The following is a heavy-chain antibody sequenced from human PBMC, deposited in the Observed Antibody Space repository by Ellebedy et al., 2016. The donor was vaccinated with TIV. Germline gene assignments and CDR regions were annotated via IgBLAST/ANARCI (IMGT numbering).Heavy chain of an antibody. Sequence: GGSLRLSXAASGFTFSSYAMSWVRQAPGKGLEWVSTISGSGGSTYYADSVKGRFTISRDNSKNTLYLQMNSLRAEDTAVYYCARDPPASGSGTYGWGQGTLVTVSS. CDR3: ARDPPASGSGTYG. D-gene: IGHD3-10*01. V-gene: IGHV3-23*01. J-gene: IGHJ4*02. CDR2: ISGSGGST. CDR1: GFTFSSYA.